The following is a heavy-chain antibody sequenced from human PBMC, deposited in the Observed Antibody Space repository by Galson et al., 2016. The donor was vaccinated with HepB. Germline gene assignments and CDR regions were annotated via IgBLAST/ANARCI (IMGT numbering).Heavy chain of an antibody. D-gene: IGHD6-19*01. Sequence: SLRLSCAASGFTFSMSWMSWVRQAPGKGLEWLANIKQGGREKYYVESVRGRFTISRDHAKNSLFLQMNSLRAEDTAVYYCARDRRGSGWYIDYWGQGTLVTVSS. V-gene: IGHV3-7*01. CDR1: GFTFSMSW. CDR3: ARDRRGSGWYIDY. J-gene: IGHJ4*02. CDR2: IKQGGREK.